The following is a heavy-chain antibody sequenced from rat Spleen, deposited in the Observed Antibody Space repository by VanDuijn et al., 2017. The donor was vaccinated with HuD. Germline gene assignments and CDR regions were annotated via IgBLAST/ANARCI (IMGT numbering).Heavy chain of an antibody. CDR3: ARQATTVPSYFDY. CDR2: INYDGGTP. D-gene: IGHD1-1*01. CDR1: GFTFSAHF. J-gene: IGHJ2*01. V-gene: IGHV5-29*01. Sequence: EVQLVESDGGLVQPGRSLKLSCAASGFTFSAHFMAWVRQAPTKGLEWVATINYDGGTPYYRDSVKGRFTISRDNAKSALYLQVDSLRSEETTTYYCARQATTVPSYFDYWGQGVMVTVSS.